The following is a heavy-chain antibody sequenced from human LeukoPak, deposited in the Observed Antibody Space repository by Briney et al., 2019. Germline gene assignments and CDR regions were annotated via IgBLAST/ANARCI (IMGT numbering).Heavy chain of an antibody. D-gene: IGHD6-6*01. V-gene: IGHV4-61*02. CDR2: IYTSGST. J-gene: IGHJ5*02. CDR1: GGSISSGSYY. Sequence: PSQTLSLTCTVSGGSISSGSYYWSWIRQPAGKGLEWIGRIYTSGSTNYNPSLKSRVTISVDTSKNQFSLKLSSVTAADTAVYYCARARGEIAARRGNWFDPWGQGTLVTVSS. CDR3: ARARGEIAARRGNWFDP.